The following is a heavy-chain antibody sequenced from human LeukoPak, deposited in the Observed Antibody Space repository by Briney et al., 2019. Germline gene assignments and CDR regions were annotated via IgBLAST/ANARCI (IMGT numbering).Heavy chain of an antibody. Sequence: PGRSLRLSCAASGFTFSSYEMNWVRQAPGKGLERVSYISSSGSTIYYTDSVKGRFTISRDNAKNSLYLQMNSLRAEDTAVYYCARRRQQLVLRGRDNWFDPWGQGTLVTVSS. V-gene: IGHV3-48*03. J-gene: IGHJ5*02. CDR3: ARRRQQLVLRGRDNWFDP. D-gene: IGHD6-13*01. CDR2: ISSSGSTI. CDR1: GFTFSSYE.